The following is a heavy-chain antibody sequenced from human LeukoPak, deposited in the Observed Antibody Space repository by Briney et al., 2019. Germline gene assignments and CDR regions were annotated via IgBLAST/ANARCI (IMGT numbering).Heavy chain of an antibody. Sequence: ASVKVSCKASGYTFTGYYMHWVRQAPGQGLEWMGWINPNSGGTNYAQKFQGRVTMTRYTSISTAYMELSRLRSDDTAVYYCARDVVVPAAMRGDFDYWGQGTLVTVSS. CDR2: INPNSGGT. CDR1: GYTFTGYY. D-gene: IGHD2-2*01. J-gene: IGHJ4*02. V-gene: IGHV1-2*02. CDR3: ARDVVVPAAMRGDFDY.